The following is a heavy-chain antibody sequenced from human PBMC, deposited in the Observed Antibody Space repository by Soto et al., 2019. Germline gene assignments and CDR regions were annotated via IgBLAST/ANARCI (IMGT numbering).Heavy chain of an antibody. V-gene: IGHV2-5*02. Sequence: QITLKESGPTLVNPTQTLTLTCTFSGFSLSTSGVDAGWIRQPPGKGLEWLALTYWDDDKRYSPSLKTRLTITKDTCKNHVVLTKTNMDPVDTATYYCAHGGYIPPYGGCGAHYFDYWGQGTLVTVSS. J-gene: IGHJ4*02. CDR2: TYWDDDK. D-gene: IGHD2-15*01. CDR1: GFSLSTSGVD. CDR3: AHGGYIPPYGGCGAHYFDY.